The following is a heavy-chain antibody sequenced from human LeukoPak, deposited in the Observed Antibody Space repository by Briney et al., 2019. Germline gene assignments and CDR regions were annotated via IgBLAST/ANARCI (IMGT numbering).Heavy chain of an antibody. D-gene: IGHD3-22*01. V-gene: IGHV3-23*01. CDR1: GFTFSNAW. CDR2: TSSSDAGT. J-gene: IGHJ4*02. Sequence: GGSLRLSCAASGFTFSNAWMSWVRQAPGKGLEWVSATSSSDAGTYYADSVRGRFTISKDNSKNTLYMRMSSLRAEDTAVYYCAKRRYDSSGHFDSWGQGTLVTASS. CDR3: AKRRYDSSGHFDS.